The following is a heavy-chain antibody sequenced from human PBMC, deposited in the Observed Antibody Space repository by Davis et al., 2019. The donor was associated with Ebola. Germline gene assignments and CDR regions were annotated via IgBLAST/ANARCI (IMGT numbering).Heavy chain of an antibody. D-gene: IGHD5-12*01. J-gene: IGHJ6*02. V-gene: IGHV4-59*01. CDR2: IYYSGST. CDR3: ARVGATADYYGMDV. CDR1: GGSISSYY. Sequence: PGGSLRLSCTVSGGSISSYYWSWIRQPPGKGLEWIGYIYYSGSTNYNPSLKSRVTISVDTSKNQFSLKLSSVTAADTAVYYCARVGATADYYGMDVWGQGTTVTVSS.